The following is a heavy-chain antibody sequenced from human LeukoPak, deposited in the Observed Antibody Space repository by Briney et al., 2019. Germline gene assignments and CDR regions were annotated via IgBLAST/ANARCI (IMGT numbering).Heavy chain of an antibody. J-gene: IGHJ5*02. CDR3: ARAHQVVVAARVPYWFDP. V-gene: IGHV1-69*13. CDR2: IIPIFGTA. CDR1: GGTFSSYA. Sequence: VKVSCKASGGTFSSYAISWVRQAPGQGLEWMGGIIPIFGTANYAQKFQGRVTTTADESTSTAYMELSSLRSEDTAVYYCARAHQVVVAARVPYWFDPWGQGTLVTVSS. D-gene: IGHD2-15*01.